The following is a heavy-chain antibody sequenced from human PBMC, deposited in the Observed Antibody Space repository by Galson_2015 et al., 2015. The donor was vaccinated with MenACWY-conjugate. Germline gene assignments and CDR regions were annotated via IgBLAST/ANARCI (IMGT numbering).Heavy chain of an antibody. D-gene: IGHD2-2*03. CDR2: ISGRSGST. J-gene: IGHJ3*02. Sequence: SLRLSCAASGFTFSSYGMSWVRQAPGKGLEWVSGISGRSGSTYYADSVKGRFTISRDNSKNTLYLQMNSLRAEDTAVYYCAKGGYCSSTTCLRAFDIWGQGTMVTVSS. V-gene: IGHV3-23*01. CDR1: GFTFSSYG. CDR3: AKGGYCSSTTCLRAFDI.